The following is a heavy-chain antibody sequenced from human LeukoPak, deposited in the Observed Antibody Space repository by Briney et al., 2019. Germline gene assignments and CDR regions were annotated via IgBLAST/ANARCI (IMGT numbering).Heavy chain of an antibody. D-gene: IGHD4-17*01. CDR2: INSSSSYI. Sequence: GGSLRLSCAASGFTFSSYSMNWVRQAPGTGVEGVSSINSSSSYIYYADSVKGRFTISRDNAKNSLYLQMNSLRAEDTAVYYCARDQRVGQTVTTPMAWFDPWGQGTLVTVSS. J-gene: IGHJ5*02. CDR3: ARDQRVGQTVTTPMAWFDP. V-gene: IGHV3-21*01. CDR1: GFTFSSYS.